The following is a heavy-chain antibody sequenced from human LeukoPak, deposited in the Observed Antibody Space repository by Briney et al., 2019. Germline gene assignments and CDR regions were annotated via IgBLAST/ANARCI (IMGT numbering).Heavy chain of an antibody. J-gene: IGHJ5*02. V-gene: IGHV3-49*03. CDR2: IRSKAYGGTT. CDR3: ARRGYGDSRWFDP. CDR1: GFTFGDYA. D-gene: IGHD4-17*01. Sequence: AGGSLRLSCTASGFTFGDYAMSWFRQAPGKGLEWVGFIRSKAYGGTTEYAASVKGRFTISRDDSKSIAYLQMNSLKTEDTAVYYCARRGYGDSRWFDPWGQGTLVTVSS.